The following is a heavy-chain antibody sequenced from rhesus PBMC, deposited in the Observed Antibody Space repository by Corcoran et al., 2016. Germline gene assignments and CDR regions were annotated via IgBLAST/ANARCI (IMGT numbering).Heavy chain of an antibody. J-gene: IGHJ2*01. CDR1: GGSISSSNW. V-gene: IGHV4-65*01. CDR3: ARSGSIYWYFDL. D-gene: IGHD1-1*01. CDR2: ISGSSGSP. Sequence: QVQLQESGPGLVKPSETLSLTCAVSGGSISSSNWWSWIRQPPGKGLEWIGYISGSSGSPYYNPSLKRRVTISTDTSKNQFSLKLSSVTAADTAVYYCARSGSIYWYFDLWGPGTPITISS.